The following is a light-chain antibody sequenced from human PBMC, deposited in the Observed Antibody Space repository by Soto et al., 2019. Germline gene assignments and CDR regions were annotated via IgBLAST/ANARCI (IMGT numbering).Light chain of an antibody. CDR1: QSVSSN. Sequence: EIVMTQSPATLSVSPGERATLSCRASQSVSSNLAWYQQKPGQAPRLLIYGASTRATGIPARFSGSESGTEFTLTISSLQSEDFAVYYCQQYNNWPPWTFGPGTKLEIK. CDR3: QQYNNWPPWT. J-gene: IGKJ2*02. CDR2: GAS. V-gene: IGKV3-15*01.